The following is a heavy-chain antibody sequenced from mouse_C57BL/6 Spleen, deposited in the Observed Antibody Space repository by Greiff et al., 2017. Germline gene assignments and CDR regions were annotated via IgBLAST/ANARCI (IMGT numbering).Heavy chain of an antibody. Sequence: QIQLQQPGAELVRPGSSVKLSCKASGYTFTSYWMHWVKQRPIQGLEWIGNIDPSDSETHYNQKSKDKATLTVDKSSSTAYMQLSSLTSEDSAVYYCARYDSSGYRFDYWGQGTTLTVSS. CDR2: IDPSDSET. V-gene: IGHV1-52*01. J-gene: IGHJ2*01. D-gene: IGHD3-2*02. CDR1: GYTFTSYW. CDR3: ARYDSSGYRFDY.